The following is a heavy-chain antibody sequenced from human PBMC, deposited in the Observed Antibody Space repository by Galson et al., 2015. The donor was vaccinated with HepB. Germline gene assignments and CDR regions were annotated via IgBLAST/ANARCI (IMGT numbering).Heavy chain of an antibody. Sequence: SLRLSCAASGFSFSGSIMHWVRQAPGKGLEWVGLISNGGSDRQYGDTVRGRFTVSRDDSKYTLYLQMDSLRVEDTAFYYCATEGGSSGKAGYSDCWGQGPLVTVSS. CDR2: ISNGGSDR. V-gene: IGHV3-30*04. CDR1: GFSFSGSI. CDR3: ATEGGSSGKAGYSDC. D-gene: IGHD6-6*01. J-gene: IGHJ4*02.